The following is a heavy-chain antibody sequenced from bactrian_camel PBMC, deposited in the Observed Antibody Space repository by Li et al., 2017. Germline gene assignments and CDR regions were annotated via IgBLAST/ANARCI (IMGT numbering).Heavy chain of an antibody. CDR2: IGRYGVT. D-gene: IGHD1*01. J-gene: IGHJ4*01. Sequence: VQLVESGGGSVQAGGSLTLSCGASGASTTSILCMAWFRQAPGKEREGVATIGRYGVTVYRDSVKGRFTISKNNGRNTLALQMNSLEPEDSAMYFCASSHPTLPGACALDTTFPYWGQGTQVTVS. CDR1: GASTTSILC. CDR3: ASSHPTLPGACALDTTFPY. V-gene: IGHV3S53*01.